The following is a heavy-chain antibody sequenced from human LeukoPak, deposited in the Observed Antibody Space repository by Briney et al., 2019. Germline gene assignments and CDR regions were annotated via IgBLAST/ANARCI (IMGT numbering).Heavy chain of an antibody. CDR3: ARVYQSAEYYFDY. D-gene: IGHD2-2*01. V-gene: IGHV4-59*01. Sequence: SESLSLTSTVSGGSIDMYNWSWIWQPPGERLGWIGCSYYTGSTEHHPSLKSRVTISLATSKNQFSLKLTSVTAADTAVYYCARVYQSAEYYFDYWGQGNLVSVSS. CDR2: SYYTGST. J-gene: IGHJ4*02. CDR1: GGSIDMYN.